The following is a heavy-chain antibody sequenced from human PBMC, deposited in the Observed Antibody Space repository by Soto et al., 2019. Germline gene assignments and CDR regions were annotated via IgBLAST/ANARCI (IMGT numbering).Heavy chain of an antibody. CDR2: ISYDGSNK. CDR1: GFTFSSYG. J-gene: IGHJ4*02. V-gene: IGHV3-30*18. Sequence: QVQLVESGGDVVQPGRSLRLSCAASGFTFSSYGMHWVRQAPGKGLEWVAVISYDGSNKYYADSVKGRFTISRDNSKNTLYLQMNSLRAEDTAVYYCAKDHYFDYWGQGTLVTVSS. CDR3: AKDHYFDY.